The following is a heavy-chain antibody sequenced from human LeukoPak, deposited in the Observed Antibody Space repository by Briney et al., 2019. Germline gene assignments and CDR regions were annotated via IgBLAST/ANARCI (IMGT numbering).Heavy chain of an antibody. CDR3: ARTAGYYYDSSGYYCDAFDI. J-gene: IGHJ3*02. CDR2: IYTSGST. Sequence: PSETLSLTCTVSGGSISSGSYYWSWIRQPAGKGLEWIGRIYTSGSTNYNPSLKSRVTISVDTSKNQFSLKLSSVTAADTAVYYCARTAGYYYDSSGYYCDAFDIWGQGTMVTVSS. V-gene: IGHV4-61*02. D-gene: IGHD3-22*01. CDR1: GGSISSGSYY.